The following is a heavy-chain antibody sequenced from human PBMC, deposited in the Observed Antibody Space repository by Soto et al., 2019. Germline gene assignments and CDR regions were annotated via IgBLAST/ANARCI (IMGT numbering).Heavy chain of an antibody. V-gene: IGHV4-59*08. D-gene: IGHD5-12*01. Sequence: SETLSLTCTVSGGSISSYYLSWIRQPPGKGLEWIGYIYYSGSTNYNPSLKSRVTISVDTSKNQFSLKLSSVTAADTAVYYCARLVATLSAFDIWGQGTMVTVSS. J-gene: IGHJ3*02. CDR2: IYYSGST. CDR3: ARLVATLSAFDI. CDR1: GGSISSYY.